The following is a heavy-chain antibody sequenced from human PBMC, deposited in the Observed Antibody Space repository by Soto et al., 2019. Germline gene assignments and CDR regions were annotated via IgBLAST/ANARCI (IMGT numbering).Heavy chain of an antibody. CDR1: GGSISSYY. V-gene: IGHV4-59*01. J-gene: IGHJ4*02. D-gene: IGHD4-17*01. CDR2: IYYSGST. Sequence: SETLSLTCTVSGGSISSYYWSWIRQPPGKGLEWIGYIYYSGSTNYNPSLKSRVTISVDTSKNQFSLKLSSVTAADTAVYYCARADYGDYYFDYWGQGTLVTVSS. CDR3: ARADYGDYYFDY.